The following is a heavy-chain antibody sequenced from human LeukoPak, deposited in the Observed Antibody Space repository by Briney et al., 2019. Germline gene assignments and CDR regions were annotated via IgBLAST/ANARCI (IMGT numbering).Heavy chain of an antibody. CDR3: AREGTGVYYYDSSGLFDY. J-gene: IGHJ4*02. CDR1: GYTFTSYY. D-gene: IGHD3-22*01. V-gene: IGHV1-46*01. Sequence: ASVKVSCKASGYTFTSYYMHWVRQAPGQGLEWMGIINPSGGSTSYAQKFQGRVTMTRDTSTSTVYMGLSSLRSEDTAVYYCAREGTGVYYYDSSGLFDYWGQGTLVTVSS. CDR2: INPSGGST.